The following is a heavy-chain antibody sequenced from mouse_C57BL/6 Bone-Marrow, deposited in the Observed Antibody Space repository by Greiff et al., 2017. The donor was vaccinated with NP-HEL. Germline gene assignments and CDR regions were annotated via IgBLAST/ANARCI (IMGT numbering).Heavy chain of an antibody. CDR2: IYIGNGYT. CDR3: TSIYYDYDKWYFDV. D-gene: IGHD2-4*01. CDR1: GYTFTSYG. Sequence: VQLQQSGAELVRPGSSVKMSCKTSGYTFTSYGINWVKQRPGQGLEWIGYIYIGNGYTEYNEKFKGKATLTSDTSSSTAYMELRSLTSEDSAVYYCTSIYYDYDKWYFDVWGTGTTVTVSS. V-gene: IGHV1-58*01. J-gene: IGHJ1*03.